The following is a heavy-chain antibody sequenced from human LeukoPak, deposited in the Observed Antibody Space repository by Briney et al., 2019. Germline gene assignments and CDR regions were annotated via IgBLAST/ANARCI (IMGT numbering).Heavy chain of an antibody. CDR1: GFTFSSYG. D-gene: IGHD5-18*01. J-gene: IGHJ4*02. CDR3: AKESQRGYSYGYIRDYFDS. CDR2: IRYDGSNK. Sequence: PGGSLRLSCAASGFTFSSYGMSWVRQAPGKGLEWVAFIRYDGSNKYYADSVKGRFTISRDKSKNTLYLQMNSLRVEDTAVYYCAKESQRGYSYGYIRDYFDSWGQGTLVTVSS. V-gene: IGHV3-30*02.